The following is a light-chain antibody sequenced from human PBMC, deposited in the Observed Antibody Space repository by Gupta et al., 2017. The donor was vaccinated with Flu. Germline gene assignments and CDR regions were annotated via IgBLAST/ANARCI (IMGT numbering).Light chain of an antibody. CDR2: KAS. J-gene: IGKJ2*01. CDR3: QQDKSYPYT. V-gene: IGKV1-5*03. CDR1: QNINTW. Sequence: PSTLSASVGDRVTITCRASQNINTWLAWYQQKRGKAPRLLIYKASSLVSGVPSRFSGSGSGTEFTLTINNLQPDDFATFYCQQDKSYPYTFGQGTKLEI.